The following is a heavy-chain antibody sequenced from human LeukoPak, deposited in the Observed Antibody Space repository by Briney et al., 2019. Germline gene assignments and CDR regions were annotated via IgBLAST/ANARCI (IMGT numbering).Heavy chain of an antibody. CDR3: AKSGLELDY. CDR1: GFTFSNYW. D-gene: IGHD1-1*01. CDR2: IKQDGSEK. Sequence: PGGSLRLSCAASGFTFSNYWMSWVRQAPGKGLEWVANIKQDGSEKYYVDSVKGRFTISRGNAKNSLYLQMNSLRAEDTAVYYCAKSGLELDYWGQGTLVTVSS. J-gene: IGHJ4*02. V-gene: IGHV3-7*02.